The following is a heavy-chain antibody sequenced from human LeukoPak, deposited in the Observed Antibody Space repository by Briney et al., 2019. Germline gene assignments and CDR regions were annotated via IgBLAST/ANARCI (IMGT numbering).Heavy chain of an antibody. V-gene: IGHV3-21*01. CDR1: GFTFSSYS. CDR3: ARDQAYYYDSSGYDNFDY. Sequence: GGSLRLSCAASGFTFSSYSMNWVRQAPGKGLEWVSSISSSSSYIYYADSVKGRFTISRDNAKNSLYLQMSSLRAEDTAVYYCARDQAYYYDSSGYDNFDYWGQGTLVTVSS. D-gene: IGHD3-22*01. J-gene: IGHJ4*02. CDR2: ISSSSSYI.